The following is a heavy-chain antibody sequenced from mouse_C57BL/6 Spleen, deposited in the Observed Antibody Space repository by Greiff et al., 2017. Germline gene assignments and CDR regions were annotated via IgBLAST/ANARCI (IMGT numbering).Heavy chain of an antibody. D-gene: IGHD2-4*01. CDR2: IYIGNGDI. CDR3: ARQNFYDYDGDFDY. Sequence: VQLQQSGAELVRPGSSVKMSCKTSGYTFTSYGINWVKQRPGQGLEWLGYIYIGNGDIEYNEKFKGKATLTSDTSSSTAYMQLSSLTSEDSAIYFGARQNFYDYDGDFDYWGQGTTLTVSS. CDR1: GYTFTSYG. J-gene: IGHJ2*01. V-gene: IGHV1-58*01.